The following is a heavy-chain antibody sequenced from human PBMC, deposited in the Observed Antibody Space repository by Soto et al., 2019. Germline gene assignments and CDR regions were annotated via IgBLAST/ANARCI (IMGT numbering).Heavy chain of an antibody. CDR3: AKDLLRGQPEHYYYYGMDV. CDR1: GFTFSSYG. D-gene: IGHD2-15*01. CDR2: ISYDGSNK. J-gene: IGHJ6*02. Sequence: GLLLRLPYAACGFTFSSYGMHWISQAPGKGLKWVAVISYDGSNKYYADPVKGRFTISRDNSKNTLYLQMNSLRAEDTAVYYCAKDLLRGQPEHYYYYGMDVWGQGTTVIVS. V-gene: IGHV3-30*18.